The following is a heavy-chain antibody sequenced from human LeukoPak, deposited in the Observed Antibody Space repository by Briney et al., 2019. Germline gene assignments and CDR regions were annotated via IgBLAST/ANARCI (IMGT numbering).Heavy chain of an antibody. V-gene: IGHV1-8*01. D-gene: IGHD6-13*01. CDR1: GYTFTSYD. CDR2: MNPNSGNT. CDR3: VRAYSSSWYTY. Sequence: GASVKVSCKASGYTFTSYDINWVRQATGQGLEWMGWMNPNSGNTGHAQKFQGRVTMTRNTSISTAYMELSSLRSEDTAVYYCVRAYSSSWYTYWGQGTLVTVSS. J-gene: IGHJ4*02.